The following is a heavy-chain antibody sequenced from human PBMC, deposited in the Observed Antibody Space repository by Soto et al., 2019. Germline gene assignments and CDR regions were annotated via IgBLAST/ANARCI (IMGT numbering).Heavy chain of an antibody. V-gene: IGHV1-24*01. D-gene: IGHD3-9*01. CDR2: FDPEDGET. CDR3: ATPPPTYYDLLNGYHFDY. Sequence: ASVKVSCKVSGYTLTELSMHWVRQAPGKGLEWMGGFDPEDGETIYAQKFQGRVTMTEDTSTDTAYMELSSLRSEDTAVYYCATPPPTYYDLLNGYHFDYWGQGTLVTVSS. CDR1: GYTLTELS. J-gene: IGHJ4*02.